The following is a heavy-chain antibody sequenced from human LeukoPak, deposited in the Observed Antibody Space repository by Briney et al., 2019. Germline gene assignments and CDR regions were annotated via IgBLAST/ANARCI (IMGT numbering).Heavy chain of an antibody. CDR3: ARDVGRYSGYSYAFDI. D-gene: IGHD5-12*01. V-gene: IGHV1-2*04. CDR1: GYTFTGYY. J-gene: IGHJ3*02. Sequence: AASVKVSCKASGYTFTGYYMHWVRQAPGQGLEWMGWINPNSGGTNYAQKFQGWVTMARDTSISTAYMEPSRLRSDDTAVYYCARDVGRYSGYSYAFDIWGQGTMVTVSS. CDR2: INPNSGGT.